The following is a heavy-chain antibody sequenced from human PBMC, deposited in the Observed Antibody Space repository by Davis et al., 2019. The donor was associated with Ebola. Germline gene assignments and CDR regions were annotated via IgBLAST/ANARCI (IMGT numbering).Heavy chain of an antibody. J-gene: IGHJ4*02. CDR3: ARDRVGGYSYGYMGY. CDR2: IWYDGSNK. Sequence: GESLKISCAASGFTLSNYGMHWVRQAPGKGLEWVALIWYDGSNKYYADSVKGRFTISRDNSKNTLYLQMNSLRAEDTAVYYCARDRVGGYSYGYMGYWGQGTLVTVSS. D-gene: IGHD5-18*01. V-gene: IGHV3-33*01. CDR1: GFTLSNYG.